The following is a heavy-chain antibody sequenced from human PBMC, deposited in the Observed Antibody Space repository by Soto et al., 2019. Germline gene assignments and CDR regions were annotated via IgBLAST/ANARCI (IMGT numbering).Heavy chain of an antibody. CDR1: GYTFTGYY. Sequence: ASVKVSCKASGYTFTGYYMHWVRQAPGQGLEWMGWINPNSGGTNYAQKFQGWVTMTRDTSISTAYMELSRLRSDDTAVYYCAREPVPATPYYYYVMDVWGQGTTVTVSS. CDR3: AREPVPATPYYYYVMDV. D-gene: IGHD2-2*01. CDR2: INPNSGGT. J-gene: IGHJ6*02. V-gene: IGHV1-2*04.